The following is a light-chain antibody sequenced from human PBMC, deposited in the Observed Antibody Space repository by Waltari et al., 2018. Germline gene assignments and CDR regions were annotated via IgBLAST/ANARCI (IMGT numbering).Light chain of an antibody. J-gene: IGKJ2*01. CDR2: GAS. Sequence: VLTQSPGTLSLSPGERATLSCRASQSLTKRYLAWYQQKPGQAPRLLIYGASSRAVGVPDRFSGSGSGTDFTLTISRLEPEDSAVYYCQQYGSSILYTLGQGTKLEIK. CDR1: QSLTKRY. V-gene: IGKV3-20*01. CDR3: QQYGSSILYT.